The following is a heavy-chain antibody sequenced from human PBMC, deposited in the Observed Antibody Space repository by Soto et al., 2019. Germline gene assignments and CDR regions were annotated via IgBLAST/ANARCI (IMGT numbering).Heavy chain of an antibody. CDR2: ISYDGSNK. CDR1: GFTFSSYA. V-gene: IGHV3-30-3*01. CDR3: ARDTDLTLVTTLDY. D-gene: IGHD4-17*01. Sequence: GGSLRLSCAASGFTFSSYAMRWVRQAPGKGLEWVAVISYDGSNKYYADSVKGRFTISRDNSKNTLYLQMNSLRAEDTAVYYCARDTDLTLVTTLDYWGQGTPVTVSS. J-gene: IGHJ4*02.